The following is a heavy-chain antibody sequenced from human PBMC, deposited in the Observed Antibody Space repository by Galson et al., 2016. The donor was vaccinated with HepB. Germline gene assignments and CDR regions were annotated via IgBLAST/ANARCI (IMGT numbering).Heavy chain of an antibody. V-gene: IGHV4-39*01. J-gene: IGHJ6*02. CDR3: MRRLRFSPLLGYNQAEMDV. D-gene: IGHD3-3*01. Sequence: SETLSLTCTVSDGSITNTRYHWDWIRQSPEKGLEWIGNIYSGGSTSYNPSLKSRVTISVATSKKQFSLTLSSVTAADTAVYYCMRRLRFSPLLGYNQAEMDVWGQGTTVTVSS. CDR1: DGSITNTRYH. CDR2: IYSGGST.